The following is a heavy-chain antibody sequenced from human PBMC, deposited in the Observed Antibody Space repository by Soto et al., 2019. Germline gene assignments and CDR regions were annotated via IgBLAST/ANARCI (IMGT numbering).Heavy chain of an antibody. CDR3: ARGYCSGGSCYSRFFDH. D-gene: IGHD2-15*01. Sequence: SETLSLTCTVSGGSISSYYWSWIRQPTGKGLEWIGYIYYSGSTNYNPSFKSRVTISVDTSTNQFALKLSSVTAADTAVYYCARGYCSGGSCYSRFFDHWGQGSLVTVSS. J-gene: IGHJ4*02. CDR2: IYYSGST. CDR1: GGSISSYY. V-gene: IGHV4-59*08.